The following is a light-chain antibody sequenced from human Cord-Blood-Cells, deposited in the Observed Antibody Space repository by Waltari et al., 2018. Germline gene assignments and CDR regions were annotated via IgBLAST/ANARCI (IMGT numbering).Light chain of an antibody. Sequence: IQITQSPPSPSASVGDRVTITCRASQSISSYLNWYQQKPGKAPKLLIYAASSLQSGVPSRFSGSGSGTDFTLTISSLQPEDFATYYCQQSYSTPWTFGQGTKVEIK. CDR2: AAS. J-gene: IGKJ1*01. CDR1: QSISSY. CDR3: QQSYSTPWT. V-gene: IGKV1-39*01.